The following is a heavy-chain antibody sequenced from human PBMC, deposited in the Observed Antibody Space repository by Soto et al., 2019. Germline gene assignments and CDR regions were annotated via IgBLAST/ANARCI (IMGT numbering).Heavy chain of an antibody. V-gene: IGHV3-74*01. J-gene: IGHJ4*02. Sequence: GGSLRLSCAASGFTFSSYWMHWVRQAPGKGLVWVSRINSDGSSTSYADSVKGRFTISRDNAKNTLYLQMNSLRAEDTAVYYCASGRVVVTALLLSYYFDYWGQGTLVTVSS. CDR2: INSDGSST. CDR3: ASGRVVVTALLLSYYFDY. D-gene: IGHD2-21*02. CDR1: GFTFSSYW.